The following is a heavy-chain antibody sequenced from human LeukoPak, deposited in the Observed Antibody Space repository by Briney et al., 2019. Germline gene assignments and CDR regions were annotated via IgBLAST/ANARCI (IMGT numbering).Heavy chain of an antibody. D-gene: IGHD4-11*01. CDR1: GYSMTSGYY. V-gene: IGHV4-59*01. CDR2: IYYSGST. J-gene: IGHJ4*02. CDR3: ARLRGNYFPDY. Sequence: SETLSLTCSVSGYSMTSGYYWGWIRQPPGKGLEWIAYIYYSGSTNYNPSLKSRVTISVDTSKNQFSLRLSSVTAADTAVYYCARLRGNYFPDYWGQGTLVTVSS.